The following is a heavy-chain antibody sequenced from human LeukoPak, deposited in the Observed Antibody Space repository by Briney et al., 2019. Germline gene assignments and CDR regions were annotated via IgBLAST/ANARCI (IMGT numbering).Heavy chain of an antibody. CDR1: GYTFTSYG. CDR2: ISTYNGNT. D-gene: IGHD2-21*01. Sequence: ASVKVSCKASGYTFTSYGITWVRQAPGQGLEWMGWISTYNGNTDYAQKVQGRVTMTTDTSTSTAYMELRSLRSDDTAVYYCARRLGSNAFDIWGQGTMVTVSS. J-gene: IGHJ3*02. V-gene: IGHV1-18*01. CDR3: ARRLGSNAFDI.